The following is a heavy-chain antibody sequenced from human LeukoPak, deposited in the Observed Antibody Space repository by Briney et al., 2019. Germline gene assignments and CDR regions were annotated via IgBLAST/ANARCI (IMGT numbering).Heavy chain of an antibody. J-gene: IGHJ3*02. CDR1: GFTFSDYY. CDR3: ARRVTVTPGGAFDI. Sequence: GGSLRLSCAASGFTFSDYYMSWIRQAPGKGLEWVSSVKGRFTIPRDNAKNSLYLQMNSLRAEDTAVYYCARRVTVTPGGAFDIWGQGTMVTVSS. D-gene: IGHD4-17*01. V-gene: IGHV3-11*01.